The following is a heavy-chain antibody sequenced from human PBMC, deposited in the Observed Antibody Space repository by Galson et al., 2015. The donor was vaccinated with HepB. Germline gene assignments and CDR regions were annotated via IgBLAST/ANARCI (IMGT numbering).Heavy chain of an antibody. Sequence: SLRLSCAASGFTFSAYAMSWVRQAPGKGLEWVSAIRGTGAITYYADSVKGRFTISRDNSKSTLSLQMNSLRAEDTALYFCAKDTEVWAANTFDSWGQGTLVTVSS. CDR2: IRGTGAIT. CDR1: GFTFSAYA. J-gene: IGHJ4*02. CDR3: AKDTEVWAANTFDS. V-gene: IGHV3-23*01. D-gene: IGHD2-15*01.